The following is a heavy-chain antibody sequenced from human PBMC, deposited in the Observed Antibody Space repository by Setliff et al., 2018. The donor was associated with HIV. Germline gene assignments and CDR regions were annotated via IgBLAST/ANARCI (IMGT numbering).Heavy chain of an antibody. CDR3: ARVFPPTRGAPFGIPPGAFDI. CDR1: GGSMSSYY. Sequence: SETLSLTCSVSGGSMSSYYWSRIRQTASKGLEWIGRIYTSGSIIYNHSLRSRVTMSVDTSKNQFSLKLSSVTAADTAVYYCARVFPPTRGAPFGIPPGAFDIWGQGTMVTVSS. V-gene: IGHV4-4*07. CDR2: IYTSGSI. D-gene: IGHD2-21*01. J-gene: IGHJ3*02.